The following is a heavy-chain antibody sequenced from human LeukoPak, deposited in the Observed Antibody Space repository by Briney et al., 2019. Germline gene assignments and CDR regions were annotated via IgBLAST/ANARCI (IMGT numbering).Heavy chain of an antibody. J-gene: IGHJ3*02. CDR2: IYPGDSDT. D-gene: IGHD6-13*01. V-gene: IGHV5-51*01. Sequence: GQSLHISCKGSGYSLTSYWIGWVRQMPGKGLEWMGIIYPGDSDTRYSPSFQGQVTVSADKSISAAYLQWSSLKASDTAIYYCARGDSSSWSRCDAFDIWGQGTLVTVSS. CDR1: GYSLTSYW. CDR3: ARGDSSSWSRCDAFDI.